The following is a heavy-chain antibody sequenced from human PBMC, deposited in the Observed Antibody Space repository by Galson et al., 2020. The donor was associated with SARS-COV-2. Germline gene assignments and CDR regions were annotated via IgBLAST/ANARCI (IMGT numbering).Heavy chain of an antibody. CDR3: ARREGDYESGNYYPFDY. J-gene: IGHJ4*02. CDR2: IYGGDSDT. D-gene: IGHD3-10*01. Sequence: GESLKISCTASGYGFTAYWIAWVRQMPGKGLEYLGIIYGGDSDTRYNPSFQGQVTISADKSISTAYLQWSSLKASDTAMYFCARREGDYESGNYYPFDYWGQGTLVTVSS. V-gene: IGHV5-51*01. CDR1: GYGFTAYW.